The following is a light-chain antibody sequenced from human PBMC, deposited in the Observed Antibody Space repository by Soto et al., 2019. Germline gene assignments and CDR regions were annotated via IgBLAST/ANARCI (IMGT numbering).Light chain of an antibody. CDR2: SHN. V-gene: IGLV1-47*02. J-gene: IGLJ2*01. CDR3: AAWDDSVRGVV. CDR1: SSNIGRDY. Sequence: QSVLTQPPSASGTPGQRVTISCSGGSSNIGRDYVYWYQQLPGAAPKLLMYSHNIRPAGVPDRFSASTSGTSASLAISGLRPEDEGDYHCAAWDDSVRGVVFGGGTKLIVL.